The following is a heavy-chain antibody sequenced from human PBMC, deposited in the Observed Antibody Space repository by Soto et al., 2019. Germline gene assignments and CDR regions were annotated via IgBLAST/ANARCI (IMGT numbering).Heavy chain of an antibody. CDR1: GFTFSSYG. V-gene: IGHV3-30*18. Sequence: PGGSLRLSCAASGFTFSSYGMHWVRQAPGKGLEWVAVISYDGSKKYYTDSVKGRFTISRDNSKKTLYLQMNSLRAEDTAVYYCAKGRGITIFGVVMGHVDVWGQGTTVTVSS. D-gene: IGHD3-3*01. CDR2: ISYDGSKK. CDR3: AKGRGITIFGVVMGHVDV. J-gene: IGHJ6*02.